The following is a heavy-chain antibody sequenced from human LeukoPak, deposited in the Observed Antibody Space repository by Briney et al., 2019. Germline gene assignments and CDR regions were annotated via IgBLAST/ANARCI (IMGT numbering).Heavy chain of an antibody. CDR3: ARIRGGSSSSLYFDY. CDR2: ISGSGGDT. J-gene: IGHJ4*02. V-gene: IGHV3-23*01. D-gene: IGHD6-13*01. CDR1: GFTFSSYA. Sequence: SGGSLRLSCAASGFTFSSYAMTWVRQVPGKGLEWVSVISGSGGDTYYADSVKGRFTISRYNSKNTLYLQMNSLRAEDTAVYYCARIRGGSSSSLYFDYWGQGTLVTVSS.